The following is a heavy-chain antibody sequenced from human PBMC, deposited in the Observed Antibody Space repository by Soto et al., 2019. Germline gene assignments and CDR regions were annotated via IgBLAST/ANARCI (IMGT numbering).Heavy chain of an antibody. Sequence: HPGGSLRLSCAASGFTFSSYGMHWVRQAPGKGLEWVAVISYDGSNKYYADSVKGRFTISRDNSKNTLYLQMNSLRAEDTAVYYCAKGDTAMVTVFAFDIWGQGTMVTVSS. CDR1: GFTFSSYG. J-gene: IGHJ3*02. D-gene: IGHD5-18*01. CDR3: AKGDTAMVTVFAFDI. V-gene: IGHV3-30*18. CDR2: ISYDGSNK.